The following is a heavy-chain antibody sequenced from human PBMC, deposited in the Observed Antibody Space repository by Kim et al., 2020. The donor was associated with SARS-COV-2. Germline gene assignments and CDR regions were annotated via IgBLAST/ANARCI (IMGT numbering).Heavy chain of an antibody. CDR3: ARGGYCSTTSCFTFSDGLDP. V-gene: IGHV3-48*02. CDR1: GFTFSTYS. J-gene: IGHJ5*02. CDR2: ITSNSNIK. Sequence: GGSLRLSCAASGFTFSTYSMNWVRQAPGKGLEWISYITSNSNIKSYADSVKGRFTISRDNAENSLYLQMNSLRDEDTALYYCARGGYCSTTSCFTFSDGLDPWGQGTLVTVSS. D-gene: IGHD2-2*02.